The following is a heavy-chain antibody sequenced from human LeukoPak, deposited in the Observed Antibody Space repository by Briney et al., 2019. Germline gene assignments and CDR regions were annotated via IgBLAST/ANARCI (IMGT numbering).Heavy chain of an antibody. CDR2: ITSSSSYI. CDR1: GFTFSSYS. V-gene: IGHV3-21*01. J-gene: IGHJ4*02. D-gene: IGHD3-22*01. Sequence: GGSLRLSCAASGFTFSSYSMNWVRQAPGKGLGWVSSITSSSSYIYYADSAKGRFTISKDNPKNSLYLQMNRLRAEDTAVYYCARDRFPYYYDSSGYYNPEIDYWGQGTLVTVSS. CDR3: ARDRFPYYYDSSGYYNPEIDY.